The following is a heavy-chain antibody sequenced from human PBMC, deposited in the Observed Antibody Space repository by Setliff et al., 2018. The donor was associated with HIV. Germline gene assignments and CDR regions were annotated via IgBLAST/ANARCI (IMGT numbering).Heavy chain of an antibody. CDR3: ARGGPDYYDYPYFDS. CDR2: ITHRGIT. CDR1: GGSFSGYY. V-gene: IGHV4-34*01. Sequence: SETLSLTCAVYGGSFSGYYWSWIRQPPGKGLEWIGEITHRGITDYNPSLKSRVAMSVDTSKNQFSLKLNSLIAADTAVYFCARGGPDYYDYPYFDSWGQGTLVTVSS. D-gene: IGHD3-22*01. J-gene: IGHJ4*02.